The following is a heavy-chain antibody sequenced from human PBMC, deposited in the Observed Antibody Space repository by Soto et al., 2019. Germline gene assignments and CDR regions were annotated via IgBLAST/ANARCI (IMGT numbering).Heavy chain of an antibody. V-gene: IGHV4-34*01. J-gene: IGHJ3*02. Sequence: QVQLQQWGAGLLKPSETLSLTCAVYGGSFSGYYWSWIRQPPGKGLEWIGEINHSGSTNYNPSLKSRVTISVDTSKNQFSLKLSSVTAADTAVYYCASGTGITIFGVVAPYLDIWGQVTMVTVSS. CDR1: GGSFSGYY. CDR2: INHSGST. D-gene: IGHD3-3*01. CDR3: ASGTGITIFGVVAPYLDI.